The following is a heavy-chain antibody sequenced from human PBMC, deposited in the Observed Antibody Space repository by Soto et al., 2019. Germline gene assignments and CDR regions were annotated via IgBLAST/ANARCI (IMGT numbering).Heavy chain of an antibody. CDR1: GFTFSSYG. J-gene: IGHJ4*02. D-gene: IGHD6-19*01. V-gene: IGHV3-33*01. CDR2: IWYDGSNK. Sequence: QVQLVESGGGVVQPGRSLRLSCAASGFTFSSYGMHWVRQAPGKGLEWVAVIWYDGSNKYYADSVKGRFTISRDNSKNTLYRQMNSLRAEDTAVYYCARDQEDEAVAGYYFDYWGQGTLVTVSS. CDR3: ARDQEDEAVAGYYFDY.